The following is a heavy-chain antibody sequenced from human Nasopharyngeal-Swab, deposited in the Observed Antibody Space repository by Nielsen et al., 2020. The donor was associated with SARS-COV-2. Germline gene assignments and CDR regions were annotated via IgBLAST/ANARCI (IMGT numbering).Heavy chain of an antibody. CDR1: GYTFTTSY. CDR2: INPSGGST. D-gene: IGHD3-22*01. Sequence: ASVKVSCKASGYTFTTSYMHWVRQAPGQGLEWMGIINPSGGSTNYAQKFQGRVTMTRDTSTSTVYMELSSPRSEDTAVYCCARHSSLLMDVWGKGTTVTVSS. V-gene: IGHV1-46*01. J-gene: IGHJ6*03. CDR3: ARHSSLLMDV.